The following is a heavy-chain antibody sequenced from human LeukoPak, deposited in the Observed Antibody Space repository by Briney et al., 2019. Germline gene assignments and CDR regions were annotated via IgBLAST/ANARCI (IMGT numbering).Heavy chain of an antibody. CDR1: GFTFSTYW. D-gene: IGHD2-2*01. CDR3: ARDLVTESTGDWFDP. Sequence: SGGSLRLSCAASGFTFSTYWMAWVRQAPGKGLEWVANIKYDGIEKYYVDSVKGRFTISRDNAKKSLYLQMNSLRDEDTAVYYCARDLVTESTGDWFDPWGQGTLVTVSS. CDR2: IKYDGIEK. V-gene: IGHV3-7*01. J-gene: IGHJ5*02.